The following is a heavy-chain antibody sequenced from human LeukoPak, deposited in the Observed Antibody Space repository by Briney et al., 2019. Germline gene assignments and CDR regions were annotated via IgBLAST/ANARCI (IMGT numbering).Heavy chain of an antibody. J-gene: IGHJ4*02. Sequence: GGSLRLSCAASGFTFSSYGMHWVRQAPGKGLEWVAVISYDGSKKYYADSVKGRFTISRDNSKNTLYLQMNSLRAEDTAVYYCARSSGWWSLDYWGQGTLVTVSS. V-gene: IGHV3-30*03. D-gene: IGHD6-19*01. CDR1: GFTFSSYG. CDR3: ARSSGWWSLDY. CDR2: ISYDGSKK.